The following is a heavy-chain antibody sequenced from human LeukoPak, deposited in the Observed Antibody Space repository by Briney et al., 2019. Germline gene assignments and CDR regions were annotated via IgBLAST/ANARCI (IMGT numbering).Heavy chain of an antibody. J-gene: IGHJ3*02. CDR3: ARDLVTVTKGFDI. CDR1: GGSISSYY. D-gene: IGHD4-17*01. CDR2: ISYIGST. Sequence: PSETLSLTCTVSGGSISSYYWTWIRQSPGKGLEWIGYISYIGSTNYNPSLKSRVTISIDTSRNQFSLKLRSVTAADTAVYYCARDLVTVTKGFDIWGQGTMVSVSS. V-gene: IGHV4-59*01.